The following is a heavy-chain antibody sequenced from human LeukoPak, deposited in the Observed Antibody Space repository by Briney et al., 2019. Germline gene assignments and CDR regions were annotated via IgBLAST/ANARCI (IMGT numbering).Heavy chain of an antibody. D-gene: IGHD5-18*01. V-gene: IGHV4-34*01. CDR2: INHSGST. Sequence: GSLRLSCAASGFTFSSYAMSWIRQPPGKGLEWIGEINHSGSTNYNPSLKSRVTISVDTSKNQFSLKLSSVTAADTAVYYCARGRYSYGYFGWYFDLWGRGTLVTVSS. CDR1: GFTFSSYA. J-gene: IGHJ2*01. CDR3: ARGRYSYGYFGWYFDL.